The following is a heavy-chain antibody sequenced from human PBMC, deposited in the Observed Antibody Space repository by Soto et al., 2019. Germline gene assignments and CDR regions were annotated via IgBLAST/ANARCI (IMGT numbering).Heavy chain of an antibody. CDR1: GYIFTTYV. D-gene: IGHD1-26*01. J-gene: IGHJ4*02. V-gene: IGHV1-18*01. CDR3: AGHFGSDLSAPGAVFES. CDR2: ISAYNGNT. Sequence: ASAIVPFNASGYIFTTYVITWVRQAPGQGLECMGWISAYNGNTKYAQNLQGRVTLTTDTSTYTAYMELKSLQSDDTAVYYCAGHFGSDLSAPGAVFESWGQGALDNVSS.